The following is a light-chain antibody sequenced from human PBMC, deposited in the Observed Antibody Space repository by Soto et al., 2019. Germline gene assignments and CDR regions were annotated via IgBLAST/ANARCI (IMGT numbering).Light chain of an antibody. V-gene: IGKV3-20*01. Sequence: EIVLTQSPGTLSLSPGERATLSCRASQSISSNYLAWYQQTPGQAPGLLIYDASSRAAGIPDRFSGSGSGTDFTLTISRLEPEDFGVYYCQQYAGSPRTFGQGTKVDIK. CDR1: QSISSNY. CDR2: DAS. CDR3: QQYAGSPRT. J-gene: IGKJ1*01.